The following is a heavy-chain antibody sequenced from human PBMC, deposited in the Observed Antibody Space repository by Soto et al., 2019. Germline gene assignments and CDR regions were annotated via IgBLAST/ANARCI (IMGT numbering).Heavy chain of an antibody. CDR3: AAALGGVFSYSLDV. CDR1: GFTFWNYE. V-gene: IGHV3-48*03. J-gene: IGHJ6*02. D-gene: IGHD2-15*01. Sequence: EVQVAESGGGLVQPGGSLRLSCTASGFTFWNYEMTWVRRAPGKGLEWVADIRDDGTSMQYAESVKGRFSISRDNSKNSVYIQRSRVRGDATYDYFCAAALGGVFSYSLDVWGQGVTVTVSS. CDR2: IRDDGTSM.